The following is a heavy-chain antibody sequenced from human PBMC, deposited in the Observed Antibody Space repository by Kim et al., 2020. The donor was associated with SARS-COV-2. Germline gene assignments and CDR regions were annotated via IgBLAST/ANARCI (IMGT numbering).Heavy chain of an antibody. V-gene: IGHV3-15*01. CDR2: IKSKTDGGTT. D-gene: IGHD3-3*01. J-gene: IGHJ4*02. Sequence: GGSLRLSCAASGFTFSNAWMSWVRQAPGKGLEWVGRIKSKTDGGTTDYAAPVKGRFTISRDDSKNTLYLQMNSLKTEDTAVYYCTTDGRVFGVAHLIASNWGQGTLVTVSS. CDR3: TTDGRVFGVAHLIASN. CDR1: GFTFSNAW.